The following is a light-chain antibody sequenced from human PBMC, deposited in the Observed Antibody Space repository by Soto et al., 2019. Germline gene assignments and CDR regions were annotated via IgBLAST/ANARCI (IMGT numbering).Light chain of an antibody. CDR1: QEISSR. V-gene: IGKV1-12*01. CDR2: AAS. Sequence: DIQMTQSPSSVSASVGDRVTITCRASQEISSRLAWYQQKPGRAPTLLIYAASNLQSGVPSRFRGSASRTDFTLTISSLQPEDFATYFCQQTNSFPLTFGGGTKVDLK. J-gene: IGKJ4*01. CDR3: QQTNSFPLT.